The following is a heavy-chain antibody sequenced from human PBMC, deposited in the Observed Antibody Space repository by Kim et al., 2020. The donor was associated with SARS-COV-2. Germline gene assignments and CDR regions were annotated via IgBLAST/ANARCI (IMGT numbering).Heavy chain of an antibody. Sequence: ASVKVSCKASGYTFTSYGISWVRQAPGQGLEWMGWISAYNGNTNYAQKLQGRVTMTTDTSTSTAYMELRSLRSDDTAVYYCARPSSRWSRGSGYGYWGQGTLVTVSS. V-gene: IGHV1-18*01. J-gene: IGHJ4*02. D-gene: IGHD6-13*01. CDR3: ARPSSRWSRGSGYGY. CDR2: ISAYNGNT. CDR1: GYTFTSYG.